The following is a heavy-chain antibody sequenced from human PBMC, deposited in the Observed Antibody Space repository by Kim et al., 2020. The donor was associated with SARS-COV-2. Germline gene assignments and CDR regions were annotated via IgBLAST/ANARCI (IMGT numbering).Heavy chain of an antibody. Sequence: SETLSLTCTVSGGSISSGDYYWSWIRQPPGKGLEWIGYIYYSGSTYYNPSLKSRVTISVDTSKNQFSLKLSSVTAADTAVYYCASGGGSSSYFYYYYMDVWGKGTTVTVSS. CDR2: IYYSGST. CDR3: ASGGGSSSYFYYYYMDV. J-gene: IGHJ6*03. V-gene: IGHV4-30-4*01. D-gene: IGHD6-6*01. CDR1: GGSISSGDYY.